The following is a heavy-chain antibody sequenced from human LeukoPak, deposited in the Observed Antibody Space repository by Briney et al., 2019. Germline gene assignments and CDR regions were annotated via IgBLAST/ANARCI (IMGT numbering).Heavy chain of an antibody. CDR3: ARGTSKYNYDISDDAFDI. J-gene: IGHJ3*02. Sequence: ASVKVSCKASGYTLTRYGISWVRQAPGQGLEWMGWISAYNGNTNYAQKLQGRVTMTTDTSTSTAYMELRSLRSDDTAVYYCARGTSKYNYDISDDAFDIWGQGTMVTVTS. CDR2: ISAYNGNT. CDR1: GYTLTRYG. V-gene: IGHV1-18*01. D-gene: IGHD3-9*01.